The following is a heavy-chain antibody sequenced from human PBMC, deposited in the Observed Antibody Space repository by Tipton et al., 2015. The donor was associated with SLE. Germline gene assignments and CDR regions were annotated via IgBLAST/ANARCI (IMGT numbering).Heavy chain of an antibody. CDR1: GGSISSSSYY. D-gene: IGHD1-26*01. CDR3: ARHGWSRCEEEAFDI. J-gene: IGHJ3*02. V-gene: IGHV4-39*07. Sequence: TLSLTCTVSGGSISSSSYYWGWIRQPPGKGLEWIGSNYYSGSTYYNPSLKSRVTISVDTTKNLFSLKLRSVTAADTAVYYCARHGWSRCEEEAFDICGQGTMVTVSS. CDR2: NYYSGST.